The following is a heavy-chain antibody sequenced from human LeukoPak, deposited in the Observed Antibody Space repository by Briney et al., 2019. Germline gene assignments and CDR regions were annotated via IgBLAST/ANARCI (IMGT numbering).Heavy chain of an antibody. V-gene: IGHV3-21*01. Sequence: GGSLRLSCAASGFTFSSYWMSWVRQAPGKGLEWVSSISSSSSYIYYADSVKGRFTISRDNAKNSLYLQMNSLRAEDTAVYYCARGTYDSSGYSDYWGQGTLVTVSS. J-gene: IGHJ4*02. CDR3: ARGTYDSSGYSDY. D-gene: IGHD3-22*01. CDR1: GFTFSSYW. CDR2: ISSSSSYI.